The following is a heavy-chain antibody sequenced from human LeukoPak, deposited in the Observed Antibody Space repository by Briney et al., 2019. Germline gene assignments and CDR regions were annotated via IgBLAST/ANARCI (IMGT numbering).Heavy chain of an antibody. CDR2: ISYDGSNK. CDR1: GFTFSSYA. J-gene: IGHJ4*02. D-gene: IGHD1-1*01. CDR3: AKDLTTGTLSFDY. Sequence: PGGSLRLSCAASGFTFSSYAMHWVRQAPGKGLEWVAVISYDGSNKYYADSVKGRFTISRDNSKNTLYLQMNSLRAEDTAVYYCAKDLTTGTLSFDYWGQGTLVTVSS. V-gene: IGHV3-30-3*01.